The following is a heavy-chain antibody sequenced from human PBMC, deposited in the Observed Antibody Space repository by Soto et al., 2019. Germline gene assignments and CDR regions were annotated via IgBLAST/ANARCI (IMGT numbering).Heavy chain of an antibody. CDR3: ASNSYGYTFYDY. Sequence: SVKVSCKTSGFSFSNSAVQWVRQARGQSLEWIGWIIVGSGQTKSAQNIQERLTITRDISTSTVYMELSSLNSEDTAVYYCASNSYGYTFYDYWGQGTLVTVSS. V-gene: IGHV1-58*01. CDR1: GFSFSNSA. J-gene: IGHJ4*02. CDR2: IIVGSGQT. D-gene: IGHD5-18*01.